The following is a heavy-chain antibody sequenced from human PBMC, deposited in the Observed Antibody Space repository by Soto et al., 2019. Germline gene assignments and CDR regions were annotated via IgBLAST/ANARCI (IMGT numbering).Heavy chain of an antibody. J-gene: IGHJ5*02. D-gene: IGHD2-2*02. Sequence: LSLTCAVSGYSISSGYYWGWIRQPPGKGLEWIGSIYHSGSTYYNPSLKSRVTISVDTSKNQFSLKLSSVTAADTAVYYCARDLPDCSTSCYTKYNWFDPWGQGTLVTVSS. V-gene: IGHV4-38-2*02. CDR2: IYHSGST. CDR1: GYSISSGYY. CDR3: ARDLPDCSTSCYTKYNWFDP.